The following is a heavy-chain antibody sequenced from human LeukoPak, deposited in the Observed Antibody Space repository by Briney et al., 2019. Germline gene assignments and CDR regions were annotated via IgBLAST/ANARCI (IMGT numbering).Heavy chain of an antibody. CDR1: GYTFTDYY. D-gene: IGHD5-18*01. CDR2: INPDSGT. J-gene: IGHJ4*02. V-gene: IGHV1-2*02. Sequence: GASVKVSCKASGYTFTDYYMHWVRQAPGQGLEWMGWINPDSGTNYAQKFQGRVTMTRATSISTAYMELSRLTSDDTAVYYCAKDTGNFNLGDYWDQGTLVTVSS. CDR3: AKDTGNFNLGDY.